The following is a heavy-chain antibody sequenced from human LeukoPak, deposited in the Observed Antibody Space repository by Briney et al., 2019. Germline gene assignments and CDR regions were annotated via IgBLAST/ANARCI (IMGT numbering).Heavy chain of an antibody. CDR1: GFTFTNYA. CDR3: AKDQMGATTSLY. CDR2: ISGGGGST. Sequence: GGSLRLSCAASGFTFTNYAMTWVRQAPGKGLEWVSTISGGGGSTYYADSVRGRFTISRDSSKNTLYLQMNSLRAEDTALYYCAKDQMGATTSLYWGQGTLVTVSS. J-gene: IGHJ4*02. D-gene: IGHD1-26*01. V-gene: IGHV3-23*01.